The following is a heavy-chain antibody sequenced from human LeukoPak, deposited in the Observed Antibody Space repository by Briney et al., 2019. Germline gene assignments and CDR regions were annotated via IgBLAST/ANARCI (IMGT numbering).Heavy chain of an antibody. V-gene: IGHV3-53*01. CDR2: IYSGGTT. CDR1: GFTVSTYY. J-gene: IGHJ2*01. CDR3: ARVGDHFHWNLDL. Sequence: GGSLRLSCAASGFTVSTYYMNWVRQAPGKGLEWVSIIYSGGTTYYADSVKGRFTISRDTSKNKLSLQMSSLRAEDTAVYFCARVGDHFHWNLDLWGRGTLVTVSS. D-gene: IGHD3-3*02.